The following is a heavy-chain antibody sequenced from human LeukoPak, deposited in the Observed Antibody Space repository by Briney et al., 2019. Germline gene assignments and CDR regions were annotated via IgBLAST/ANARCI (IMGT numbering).Heavy chain of an antibody. CDR1: GGSFSGYY. CDR3: ARRTGWDYVWGSYLPHPQFDY. CDR2: INHSGST. J-gene: IGHJ4*02. Sequence: SETLSLTCAVYGGSFSGYYWSWIRQPPGKGLEWIGEINHSGSTNYNPSLKSRVTISVDTSKNQFSLKLSSVTAADTAVYYCARRTGWDYVWGSYLPHPQFDYWGQGTLVTVSS. D-gene: IGHD3-16*02. V-gene: IGHV4-34*01.